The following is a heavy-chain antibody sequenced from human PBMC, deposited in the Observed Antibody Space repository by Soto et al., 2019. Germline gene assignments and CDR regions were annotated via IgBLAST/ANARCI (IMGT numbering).Heavy chain of an antibody. CDR3: AKAKGGTPYYIDS. Sequence: VVLVESGGGLVQPGRSLRLSCAVSGFNFGNYAMHWVRQAPGKGLEWVAAINWNSDKVAYAGSVVGRFTIFRDSAKNSLHLQMNDLTTEDTAFYYCAKAKGGTPYYIDSWGQGILVTVSS. CDR2: INWNSDKV. V-gene: IGHV3-9*01. J-gene: IGHJ4*02. D-gene: IGHD6-25*01. CDR1: GFNFGNYA.